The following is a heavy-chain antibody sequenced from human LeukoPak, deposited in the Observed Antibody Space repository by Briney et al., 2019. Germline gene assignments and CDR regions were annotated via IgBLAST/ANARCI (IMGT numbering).Heavy chain of an antibody. CDR2: IYSGGST. CDR1: GFTVSSNY. CDR3: ARVYYDSSGYYYRWFDP. D-gene: IGHD3-22*01. J-gene: IGHJ5*02. V-gene: IGHV3-53*04. Sequence: GGSLRLSCAASGFTVSSNYMSWVRQAPGKGLEWVSVIYSGGSTYYADSVKGRFTISRHNSKSTLYLQMNSLRAEDTAVYYCARVYYDSSGYYYRWFDPWGQGTLVTVSS.